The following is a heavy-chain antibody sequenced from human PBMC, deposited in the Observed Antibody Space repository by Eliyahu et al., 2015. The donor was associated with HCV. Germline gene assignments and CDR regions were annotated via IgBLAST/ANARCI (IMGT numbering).Heavy chain of an antibody. CDR3: ARVVVVERGMDV. CDR1: GFTFSSXS. V-gene: IGHV3-21*01. J-gene: IGHJ6*02. CDR2: ISSSSSYI. Sequence: EVQLVXSGGGLVKPGGSXXLSCAASGFTFSSXSMNWVRQAPGKGLEWVSSISSSSSYIYYXDSVKGRFTISRDNAKNSLYLQMNSLRAEDTAVYYCARVVVVERGMDVWGQGTTVTVSS. D-gene: IGHD2-2*01.